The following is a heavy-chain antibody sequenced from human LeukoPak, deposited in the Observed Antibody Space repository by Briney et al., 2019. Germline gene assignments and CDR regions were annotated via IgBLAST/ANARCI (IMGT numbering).Heavy chain of an antibody. V-gene: IGHV1-18*01. J-gene: IGHJ4*02. D-gene: IGHD2/OR15-2a*01. CDR3: ARDQESAPYYFDY. CDR1: GYTFTSYG. CDR2: ISAYNGNT. Sequence: GASVRVSCKASGYTFTSYGISWVRQAPGQWLEWMGWISAYNGNTNYAQKLQGRVTMTTDTFTSTAYMELRSLRSDDTAVYYCARDQESAPYYFDYWGQGTLVTVSS.